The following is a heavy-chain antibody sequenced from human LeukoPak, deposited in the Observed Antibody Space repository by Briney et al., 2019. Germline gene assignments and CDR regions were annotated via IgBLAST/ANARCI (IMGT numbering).Heavy chain of an antibody. CDR3: ARQVGNDYWYFDL. Sequence: ASVKVSCKASGYSFTGYYMHWVRQAPGQGLEWMGWINPNSGGTKYAQKFPGRVTMTRDTSISTAYMELSRLRSDDTAVYYCARQVGNDYWYFDLWGRGTLVTVSS. CDR2: INPNSGGT. J-gene: IGHJ2*01. V-gene: IGHV1-2*02. CDR1: GYSFTGYY. D-gene: IGHD1-26*01.